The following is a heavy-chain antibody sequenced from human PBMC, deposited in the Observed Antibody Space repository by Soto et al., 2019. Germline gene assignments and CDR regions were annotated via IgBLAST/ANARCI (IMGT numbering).Heavy chain of an antibody. J-gene: IGHJ6*02. V-gene: IGHV1-18*04. CDR3: ARVSSSIVVVPDYGMDV. CDR2: ISGKNGNT. CDR1: GYTFISHG. D-gene: IGHD2-15*01. Sequence: QVQLVQSGVEVKKPGASVKVSCKASGYTFISHGISWVRQAPGQGLEWMGWISGKNGNTNYAHKLQGRVTLTTDTSTSTAYMELRSLRSDDTAVYVCARVSSSIVVVPDYGMDVWGQGTTVTVSS.